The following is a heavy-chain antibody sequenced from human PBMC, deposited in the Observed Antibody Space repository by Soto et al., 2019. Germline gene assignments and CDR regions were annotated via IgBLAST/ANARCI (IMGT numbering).Heavy chain of an antibody. V-gene: IGHV3-23*01. CDR1: GFSFRSYA. CDR2: ISGSDGRT. D-gene: IGHD4-17*01. CDR3: AKFYDYGDRNYWYFDL. J-gene: IGHJ2*01. Sequence: AGGSLRLSCAASGFSFRSYAMSWVRQAPGKGLGWVSAISGSDGRTYYADPVKGRFTISRDNSKNTLYLQMNSLRAEDTAVYYCAKFYDYGDRNYWYFDLWGRGTLVTVSS.